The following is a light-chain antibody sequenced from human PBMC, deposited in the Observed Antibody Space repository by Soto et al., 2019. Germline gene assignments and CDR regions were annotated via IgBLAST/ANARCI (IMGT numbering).Light chain of an antibody. J-gene: IGKJ1*01. CDR1: QSVSSN. CDR2: GAS. CDR3: QQYNNWRGP. V-gene: IGKV3-15*01. Sequence: EIVMTQSPATLSVSPGERATLSCRASQSVSSNLAGYQQKPGQAPRLLIYGASTRATDIPARFSGSGSGTEFTLTINSLQSEDFAVYYCQQYNNWRGPFGQGTKVEIK.